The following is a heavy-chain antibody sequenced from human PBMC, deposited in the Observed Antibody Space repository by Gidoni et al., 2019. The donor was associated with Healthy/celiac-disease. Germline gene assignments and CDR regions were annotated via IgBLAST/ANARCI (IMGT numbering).Heavy chain of an antibody. J-gene: IGHJ3*02. V-gene: IGHV3-33*01. D-gene: IGHD3-22*01. CDR1: GFTFSSYG. CDR3: ARDYYDSSGYYYGAFDI. CDR2: IWFDGSNK. Sequence: PASGFTFSSYGMNWVRQAPGKGLEWVAVIWFDGSNKYYADSVKGRFTISRDNSKNTLYLQMNSLRAEDTAVYYCARDYYDSSGYYYGAFDIWGQGTMVTVSS.